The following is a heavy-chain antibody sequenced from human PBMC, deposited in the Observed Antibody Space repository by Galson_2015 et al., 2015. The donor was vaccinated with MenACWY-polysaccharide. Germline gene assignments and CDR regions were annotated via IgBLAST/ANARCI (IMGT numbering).Heavy chain of an antibody. J-gene: IGHJ4*02. D-gene: IGHD6-6*01. V-gene: IGHV3-49*02. CDR3: TRDRPLDY. CDR2: RCKASGETT. Sequence: RCKASGETTAYAASVKGRFTISRDDSKSIAYLQMNSLKIEDAGVYYCTRDRPLDYWGQGTLVTVSS.